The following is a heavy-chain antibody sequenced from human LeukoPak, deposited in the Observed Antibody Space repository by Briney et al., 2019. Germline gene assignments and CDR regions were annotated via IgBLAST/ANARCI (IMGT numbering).Heavy chain of an antibody. CDR1: GGTFSSYA. D-gene: IGHD3-22*01. Sequence: SVKVSCKASGGTFSSYAISWVRQAPGQGLEWMGRIIPIFGTANYAQKFQGRVTITTDESTSTAYMELSSLRSEDTAVYYCATSPTYYYDSSGQLGGAFDIWGQGTMATVSS. CDR2: IIPIFGTA. J-gene: IGHJ3*02. V-gene: IGHV1-69*05. CDR3: ATSPTYYYDSSGQLGGAFDI.